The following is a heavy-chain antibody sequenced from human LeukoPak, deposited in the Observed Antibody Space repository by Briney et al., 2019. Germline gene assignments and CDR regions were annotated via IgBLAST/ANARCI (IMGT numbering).Heavy chain of an antibody. D-gene: IGHD4-23*01. J-gene: IGHJ5*01. V-gene: IGHV1-18*01. Sequence: ASVKVSCKASGYTFTSYGISWVRQAPGQGLEWMGWISAYNGNTNYAQKLQGRVTMTTDTSTSTAYMELRSLRSDDTAVYYCARTPSLGVVTPDDWFDSWGQGTLVTVSS. CDR2: ISAYNGNT. CDR3: ARTPSLGVVTPDDWFDS. CDR1: GYTFTSYG.